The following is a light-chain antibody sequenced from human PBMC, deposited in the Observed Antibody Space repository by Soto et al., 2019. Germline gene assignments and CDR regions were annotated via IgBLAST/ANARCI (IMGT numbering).Light chain of an antibody. J-gene: IGLJ2*01. CDR3: QSYDSNLSGSL. V-gene: IGLV1-40*01. Sequence: QSVLTQPPSVSGAPGQRVTISCAGTSYNIGAGYGVHWYQQLPGIAPKLLIPNYVNRPSGFPERFSGSKSGTSASLAITGPEGEDEGDYYCQSYDSNLSGSLFGGGTKLTV. CDR2: NYV. CDR1: SYNIGAGYG.